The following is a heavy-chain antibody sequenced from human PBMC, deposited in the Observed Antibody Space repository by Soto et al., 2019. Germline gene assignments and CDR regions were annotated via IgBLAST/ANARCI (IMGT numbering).Heavy chain of an antibody. D-gene: IGHD2-2*01. V-gene: IGHV3-53*01. CDR3: ARDIACSSSSCQGDNFDI. J-gene: IGHJ3*02. Sequence: QLVASGGGLIQPGESLTLSCEASGFSVTSNYMYWVRQAPGKGLGWVSLIYSGGGTHYADFANGRFIISRDNSRNTLHLQMDKLRAEDTAIYYCARDIACSSSSCQGDNFDIWGRGTMVTVSP. CDR1: GFSVTSNY. CDR2: IYSGGGT.